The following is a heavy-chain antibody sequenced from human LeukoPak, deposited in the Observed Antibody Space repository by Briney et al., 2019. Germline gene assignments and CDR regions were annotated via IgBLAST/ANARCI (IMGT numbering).Heavy chain of an antibody. J-gene: IGHJ4*02. D-gene: IGHD2-8*01. Sequence: ASVKVSCKAPGGTFNSYVISWVRQAPGQGLEWMGGSVPFFGTANYAQKFQGRVTLTRDESTSTAYMELYNLRYEDTAVYFCARNGGPYYFDSWGQGTLVTVSS. CDR1: GGTFNSYV. CDR3: ARNGGPYYFDS. V-gene: IGHV1-69*05. CDR2: SVPFFGTA.